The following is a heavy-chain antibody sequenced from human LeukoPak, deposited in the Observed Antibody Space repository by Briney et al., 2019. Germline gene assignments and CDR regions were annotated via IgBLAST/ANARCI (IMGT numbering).Heavy chain of an antibody. CDR3: ARSYYYDSSGYTYFDY. CDR1: GGTFISYA. Sequence: SVKVSCKASGGTFISYAISWVRQAPGQGLEWMGGIIPIFGTANYAQKFQGRVTITTDESTSTAYMELSSPRSEDTAVYYCARSYYYDSSGYTYFDYWGQGTLVTVSS. J-gene: IGHJ4*02. CDR2: IIPIFGTA. V-gene: IGHV1-69*05. D-gene: IGHD3-22*01.